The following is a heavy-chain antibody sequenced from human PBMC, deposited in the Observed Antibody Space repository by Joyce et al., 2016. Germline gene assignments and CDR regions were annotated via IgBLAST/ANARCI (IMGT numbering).Heavy chain of an antibody. CDR2: IIPVFVTP. D-gene: IGHD2-2*01. CDR3: ASGVAGYCSSSTCPRPLDV. V-gene: IGHV1-69*14. J-gene: IGHJ3*01. Sequence: QVLLVQSGAEVKMPGSSVKVTCTASGGSFGGQTFNWVRQTPGQGLEGMGGIIPVFVTPSYAQKFQVTFSITADTGTSTVFMEVRSLTSDDTAMYYCASGVAGYCSSSTCPRPLDVWGQGTMVIVS. CDR1: GGSFGGQT.